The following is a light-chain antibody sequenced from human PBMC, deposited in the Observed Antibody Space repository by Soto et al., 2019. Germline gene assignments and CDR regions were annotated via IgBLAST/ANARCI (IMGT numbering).Light chain of an antibody. Sequence: QSALTQPRSVSGSPGQSVTISCTGTSSDVGGYNFVSWYQHHPGKAPKLMIYDVSKRPSGVPDRFSGSKSGSTASLTISGLQAEDEADYYCCSYAGSYTLVFGGGTKXTV. V-gene: IGLV2-11*01. CDR3: CSYAGSYTLV. CDR2: DVS. CDR1: SSDVGGYNF. J-gene: IGLJ3*02.